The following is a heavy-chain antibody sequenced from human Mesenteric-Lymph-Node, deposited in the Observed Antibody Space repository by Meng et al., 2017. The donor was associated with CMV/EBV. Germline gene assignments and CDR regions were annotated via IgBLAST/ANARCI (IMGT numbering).Heavy chain of an antibody. CDR1: GFTFDDYA. J-gene: IGHJ3*01. V-gene: IGHV3-9*01. Sequence: SLKISCIASGFTFDDYAMHWARQAPGKGLEWVSGISWNSGSIDYADSVKGRFTISRDNTKNSLYLQMDSLRPEDTALYFCAKDMAAMYADALDFWGQGTTVTVSS. CDR3: AKDMAAMYADALDF. D-gene: IGHD2-2*01. CDR2: ISWNSGSI.